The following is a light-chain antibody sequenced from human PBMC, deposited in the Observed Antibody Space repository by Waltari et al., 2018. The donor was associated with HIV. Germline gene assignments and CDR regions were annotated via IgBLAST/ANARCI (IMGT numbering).Light chain of an antibody. CDR3: QSYDSSLTMV. J-gene: IGLJ2*01. V-gene: IGLV1-40*01. CDR1: RSHIGAGYD. CDR2: ATI. Sequence: QSVLTQPPSVSGAPGPRVTIPCTGGRSHIGAGYDVHWYQRLPGTAPKLLIFATINRPSGVPDRFSGSSSGTSASLAITGLQAEDEADYYCQSYDSSLTMVCGGGTKVTVL.